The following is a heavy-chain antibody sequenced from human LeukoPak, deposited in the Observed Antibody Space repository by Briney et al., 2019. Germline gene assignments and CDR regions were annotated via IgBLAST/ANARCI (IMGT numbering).Heavy chain of an antibody. CDR1: GGSFSGYY. Sequence: PSETLSLTCAVYGGSFSGYYWSWVRQAPGKGLEWVSGISGSGGYTYYADSVKGRFTISRDNSKNTLYLQMNSLRAEDTAIYYCAKDPYYDFWSGYYYFDYWGQGTLVTVSS. CDR3: AKDPYYDFWSGYYYFDY. J-gene: IGHJ4*02. D-gene: IGHD3-3*01. V-gene: IGHV3-23*01. CDR2: ISGSGGYT.